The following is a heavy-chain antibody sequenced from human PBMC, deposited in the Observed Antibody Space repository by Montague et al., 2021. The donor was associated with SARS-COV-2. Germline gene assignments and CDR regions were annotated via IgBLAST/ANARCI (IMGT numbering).Heavy chain of an antibody. D-gene: IGHD6-13*01. Sequence: TRSLTCSVSSGSIRSGSYYWTWIRQPAGKGLEWIGRIYTGGTTHYNPSLKSRVTISLDTSKNQFSLNLNSVTAADTAVYFCARDAGGAAAGKGRYFDLWGRGTLVTVSS. CDR2: IYTGGTT. CDR1: SGSIRSGSYY. CDR3: ARDAGGAAAGKGRYFDL. J-gene: IGHJ2*01. V-gene: IGHV4-61*02.